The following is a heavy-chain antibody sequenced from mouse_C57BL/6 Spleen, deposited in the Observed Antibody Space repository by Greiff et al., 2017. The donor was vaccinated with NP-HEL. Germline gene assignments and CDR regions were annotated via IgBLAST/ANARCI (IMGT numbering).Heavy chain of an antibody. V-gene: IGHV1-50*01. J-gene: IGHJ3*01. CDR2: IDPSDSYT. Sequence: QVQLQQPGAELVKPGASVKLSCKASGYTFTSYWMQWVNQRPGQGLEWIGEIDPSDSYTNYNQKFKGKATLTVDTSSSTAYMQLSSLTSEDSAVYYCARRGTWFAYWGQGTLVTVSA. CDR1: GYTFTSYW. CDR3: ARRGTWFAY.